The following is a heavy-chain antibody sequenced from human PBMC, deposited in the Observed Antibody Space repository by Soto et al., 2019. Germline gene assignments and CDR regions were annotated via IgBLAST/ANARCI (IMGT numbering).Heavy chain of an antibody. V-gene: IGHV2-5*02. D-gene: IGHD3-22*01. CDR3: AHMVDSGYLYYVDY. Sequence: QITLKESGPTLVKPTQTLTLTCTFSGFSLSTRGVGVGWIRRPPGKALEWLALIYWDEDKRYRSSLKRRLTITKDTSKNQVVLTMTNSDPVDTATYYCAHMVDSGYLYYVDYWGQGTLVTVST. CDR2: IYWDEDK. CDR1: GFSLSTRGVG. J-gene: IGHJ4*02.